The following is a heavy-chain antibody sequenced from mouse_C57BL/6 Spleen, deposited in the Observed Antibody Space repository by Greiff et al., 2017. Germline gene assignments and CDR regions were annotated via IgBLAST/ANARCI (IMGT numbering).Heavy chain of an antibody. V-gene: IGHV1-69*01. CDR2: IDPSDSYT. Sequence: VQLQQPGAELVLPGASVKLSCKASGYTFTSYWMHWVKQRPGQGLEWIGEIDPSDSYTNYNQKFKGKYTLTVDKSSSTAYMQLSSLTSEDSAVYYCARGTTSYAMDYWGQGTSVTVSS. D-gene: IGHD2-1*01. CDR1: GYTFTSYW. J-gene: IGHJ4*01. CDR3: ARGTTSYAMDY.